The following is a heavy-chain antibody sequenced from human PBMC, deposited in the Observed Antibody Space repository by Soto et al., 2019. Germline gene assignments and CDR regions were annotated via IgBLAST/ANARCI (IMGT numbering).Heavy chain of an antibody. CDR2: IIPLFCTA. Sequence: QVQLVQSGAEVKKPGSSVKVSCKASGGTFSTYAIDWVRQAPGQGLEWMGGIIPLFCTAKYAQNFQGRITITADEATNTAYMALRSLRAQDTAEYYWARGDHYDSSGYYYFYWGQGTLVTVSS. CDR1: GGTFSTYA. J-gene: IGHJ4*02. CDR3: ARGDHYDSSGYYYFY. V-gene: IGHV1-69*01. D-gene: IGHD3-22*01.